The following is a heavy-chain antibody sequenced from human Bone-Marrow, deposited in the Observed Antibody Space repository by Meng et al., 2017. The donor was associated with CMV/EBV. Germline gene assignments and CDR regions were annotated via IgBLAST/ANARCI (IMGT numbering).Heavy chain of an antibody. D-gene: IGHD1-26*01. V-gene: IGHV3-20*04. CDR1: GFAFDSYG. CDR2: INWNGGST. J-gene: IGHJ4*02. CDR3: ARGWGANPTGADY. Sequence: CAAFGFAFDSYGMSWVRQAPGKGLEWVSGINWNGGSTGYADSVKGRFTISRDNAKNSLYLQMNSLRAEDTALYYCARGWGANPTGADYWGQGTLVTVSS.